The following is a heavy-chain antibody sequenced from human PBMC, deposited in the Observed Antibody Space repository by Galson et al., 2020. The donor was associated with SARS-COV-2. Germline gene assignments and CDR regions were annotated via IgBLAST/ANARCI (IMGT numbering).Heavy chain of an antibody. CDR1: GFSFSNYW. Sequence: SCAASGFSFSNYWMTWIRQAPGKGLEWVANIKQDGSEKYYVDSVKGRFSISRDNAKNSLYLQMNSLRVEDTALYYCARMGVTTDYWGQGTLVTVSS. CDR3: ARMGVTTDY. J-gene: IGHJ4*02. CDR2: IKQDGSEK. V-gene: IGHV3-7*03. D-gene: IGHD1-26*01.